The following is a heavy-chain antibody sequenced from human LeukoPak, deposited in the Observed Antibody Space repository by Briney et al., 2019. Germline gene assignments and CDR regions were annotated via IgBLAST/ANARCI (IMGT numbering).Heavy chain of an antibody. J-gene: IGHJ3*02. CDR2: ISSSSSTI. CDR1: GFTFSSYS. CDR3: AKDREVGATRRSAFDI. Sequence: GGSLRLSCAASGFTFSSYSMNWVRQAPGKGLEWVSYISSSSSTIYYADSVKGRFTISRDNAKNSLYLQMNSLRAEDTAVYYCAKDREVGATRRSAFDIWGQGTMVTVSS. D-gene: IGHD1-26*01. V-gene: IGHV3-48*01.